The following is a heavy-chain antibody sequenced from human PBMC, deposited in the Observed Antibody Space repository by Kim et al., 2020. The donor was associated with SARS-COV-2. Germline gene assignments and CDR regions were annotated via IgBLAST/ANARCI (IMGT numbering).Heavy chain of an antibody. J-gene: IGHJ4*02. Sequence: SKYYADSVKCRFTIARDHSKNTLHLQMNSLRAEDTAVYYCVGQVVVGGEYWGQATLVTVSS. D-gene: IGHD2-15*01. CDR3: VGQVVVGGEY. CDR2: SK. V-gene: IGHV3-33*01.